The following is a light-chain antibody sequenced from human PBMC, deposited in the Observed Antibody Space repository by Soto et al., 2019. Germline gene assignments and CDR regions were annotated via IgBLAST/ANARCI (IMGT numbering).Light chain of an antibody. V-gene: IGLV2-11*01. CDR3: SSYAGSYTWV. J-gene: IGLJ3*02. CDR2: DVT. Sequence: QSALLQPRSVSGSPGQSVTISCTGTSSDVGGYKYVAWYQHHPGQAPKLMISDVTKRPSGVPDRFSGSKSGNTASLTISGLQAVDEADYYCSSYAGSYTWVFGGGTKLTVL. CDR1: SSDVGGYKY.